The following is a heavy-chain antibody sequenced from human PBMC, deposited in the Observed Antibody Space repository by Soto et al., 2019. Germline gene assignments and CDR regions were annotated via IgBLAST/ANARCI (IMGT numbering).Heavy chain of an antibody. J-gene: IGHJ6*03. CDR3: ARGADYYVYDYYYYMDV. D-gene: IGHD3-10*02. CDR2: IYYSGST. CDR1: GGSISSYY. V-gene: IGHV4-59*01. Sequence: SETLSLTCTVSGGSISSYYWSWIRQPPGKGLEWIGYIYYSGSTNYNPSLKSRVTISVDTSKNQFSLKLSSVTAADTAVYYCARGADYYVYDYYYYMDVWGKGTTVTVSS.